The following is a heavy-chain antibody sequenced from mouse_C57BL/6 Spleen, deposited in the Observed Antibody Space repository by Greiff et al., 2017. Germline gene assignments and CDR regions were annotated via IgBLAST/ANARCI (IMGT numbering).Heavy chain of an antibody. Sequence: DVKLVESGAELVKPGASVKLSCTASGFNIKDYYMHWVKQRTEQGLEWIGRIDPEDGETKYAQKFQGKATITAETSSNTAYLQLSSLTAEYTSGYYGARAGSYYFDYWGQGTTLTVSS. CDR3: ARAGSYYFDY. V-gene: IGHV14-2*01. CDR2: IDPEDGET. CDR1: GFNIKDYY. J-gene: IGHJ2*01.